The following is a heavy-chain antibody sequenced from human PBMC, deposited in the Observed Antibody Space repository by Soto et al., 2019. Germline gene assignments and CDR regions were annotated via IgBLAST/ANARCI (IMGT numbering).Heavy chain of an antibody. Sequence: ASVKVSCKASGYTFTDYKIHWVRQAPGQRLEWMGWINDGKENTKYSQKFQGRVTITRDTSASTAYMELSSLTSEDTAVYYCSKDRYVVVTADKNDYAFDVWGQGTMVTVSS. CDR1: GYTFTDYK. J-gene: IGHJ3*01. V-gene: IGHV1-3*01. CDR3: SKDRYVVVTADKNDYAFDV. D-gene: IGHD2-15*01. CDR2: INDGKENT.